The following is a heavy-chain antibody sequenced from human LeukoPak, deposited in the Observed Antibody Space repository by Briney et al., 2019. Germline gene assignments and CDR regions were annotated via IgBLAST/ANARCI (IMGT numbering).Heavy chain of an antibody. D-gene: IGHD3-9*01. V-gene: IGHV3-30*04. Sequence: PGGSLRLSCAASGFTFSSYAMHWVRQAPGKGLDWVALISYDGSNKYYADSVKGRFTISRDNSKNTLYLQMNSLRAEDTAVYYCARGPALGRYFDWLSLNYYYYMDVWGKGTTVTISS. CDR1: GFTFSSYA. CDR2: ISYDGSNK. CDR3: ARGPALGRYFDWLSLNYYYYMDV. J-gene: IGHJ6*03.